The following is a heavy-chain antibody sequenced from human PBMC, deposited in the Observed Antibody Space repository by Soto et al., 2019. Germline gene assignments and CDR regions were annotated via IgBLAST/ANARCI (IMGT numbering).Heavy chain of an antibody. CDR2: MNPNSGNT. V-gene: IGHV1-8*01. CDR3: ARVRSNDFWSGYYKPYYYYGMDV. CDR1: GYTFTSYD. Sequence: ASVKVSCKASGYTFTSYDINWVRQATGQGLEWMGWMNPNSGNTGYAQKFQGRVTMTRNTSISTAYMELSSLRSEDTAVYYCARVRSNDFWSGYYKPYYYYGMDVWGQGTTVTVS. J-gene: IGHJ6*02. D-gene: IGHD3-3*01.